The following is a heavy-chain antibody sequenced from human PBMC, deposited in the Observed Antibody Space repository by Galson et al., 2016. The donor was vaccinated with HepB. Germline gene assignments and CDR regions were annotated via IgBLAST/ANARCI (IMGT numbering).Heavy chain of an antibody. V-gene: IGHV4-34*01. D-gene: IGHD2-2*01. Sequence: SETLSLTCAVYGGSFSGYYYTWIRQPPGKGLEWIGEVNHSGRTNHNPSLKSRLTISVDTSKNQVSLKLRSVTAADTAVYYCARYQGRWGYQPLQPYYHYGLDVWGQGTTVTVSS. CDR2: VNHSGRT. CDR1: GGSFSGYY. J-gene: IGHJ6*02. CDR3: ARYQGRWGYQPLQPYYHYGLDV.